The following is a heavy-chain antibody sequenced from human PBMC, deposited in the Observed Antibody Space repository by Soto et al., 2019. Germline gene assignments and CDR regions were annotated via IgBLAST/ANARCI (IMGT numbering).Heavy chain of an antibody. V-gene: IGHV3-23*01. D-gene: IGHD2-2*01. CDR1: GFTFSSYA. CDR2: ISGSGGST. CDR3: AKGGTSSTTYCSSTSCWRYYYYGMDV. J-gene: IGHJ6*02. Sequence: GGSLRLSCAASGFTFSSYAMSWVRQAPGKGLEWVSAISGSGGSTYYADSVKGRFTISRDNSKNTLYLQMNSLRAEDTAVYYCAKGGTSSTTYCSSTSCWRYYYYGMDVWGQGTTVTVSS.